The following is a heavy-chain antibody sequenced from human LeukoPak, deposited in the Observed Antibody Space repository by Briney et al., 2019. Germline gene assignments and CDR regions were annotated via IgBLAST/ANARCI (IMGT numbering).Heavy chain of an antibody. J-gene: IGHJ5*02. Sequence: GGSLRLSCAASGFTFSSYWMHWVRQAPGKGLVWVSRINSDGSSTSYADSVKGRFTISRDKSKNTVYLQMNSLRVEDTAVYYCARGQYYYGSGSPYGSWGQGTLVTVSS. CDR3: ARGQYYYGSGSPYGS. D-gene: IGHD3-10*01. V-gene: IGHV3-74*01. CDR2: INSDGSST. CDR1: GFTFSSYW.